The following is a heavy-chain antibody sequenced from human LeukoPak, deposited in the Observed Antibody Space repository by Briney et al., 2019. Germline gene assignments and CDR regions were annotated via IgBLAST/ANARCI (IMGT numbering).Heavy chain of an antibody. V-gene: IGHV4-4*07. D-gene: IGHD6-13*01. CDR2: IYTSGST. J-gene: IGHJ4*02. CDR3: ARESSSSWYRAFDY. CDR1: GGSISSYY. Sequence: SETLSLTCTVSGGSISSYYWSWIRQPAGKGLEWIGRIYTSGSTNYIPSLKSRVTMSVDTSKNQFSLKLSSVAAADTAVYYCARESSSSWYRAFDYWGQGTLVTVSS.